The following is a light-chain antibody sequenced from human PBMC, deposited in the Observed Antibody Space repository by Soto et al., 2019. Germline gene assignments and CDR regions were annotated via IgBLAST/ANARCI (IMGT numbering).Light chain of an antibody. V-gene: IGKV1-9*01. CDR3: QQYNNFPS. CDR1: LGISGY. Sequence: DIQLTQSPSFLSASVGDRVTMTCRASLGISGYLAWYQQKPGKVPRLLIYSASSLQSGVPSRFSGSGSGTEFTLTISSLQPDDFATYYCQQYNNFPSFGQGTKV. CDR2: SAS. J-gene: IGKJ1*01.